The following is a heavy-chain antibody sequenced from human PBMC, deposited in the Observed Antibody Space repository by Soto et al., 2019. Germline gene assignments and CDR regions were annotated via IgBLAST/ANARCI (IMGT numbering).Heavy chain of an antibody. Sequence: QVQLVESGGGVVQPGTSLRLSCEASGFAFNKFGMHWVRQAPGKGLEWVAFISYDGSYQYYADSVQGRLTITRDNSMNTLNMQLNSLRREDTDVYYCAKGGEVGGVLGEHWGQGTLVTVSS. CDR3: AKGGEVGGVLGEH. CDR2: ISYDGSYQ. V-gene: IGHV3-30*18. CDR1: GFAFNKFG. J-gene: IGHJ4*02. D-gene: IGHD1-26*01.